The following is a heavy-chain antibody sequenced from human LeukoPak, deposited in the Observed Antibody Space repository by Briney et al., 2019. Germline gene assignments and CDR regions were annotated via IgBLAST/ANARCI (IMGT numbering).Heavy chain of an antibody. V-gene: IGHV3-23*01. Sequence: GGSLRLSCVASGLTFSNSAMTWVRQGPGKGLEWVSSISAETNNTYYSDSVKGRFTISRDNSKSTVFLQMNSLRAEDTAVYYCASTPLDYYDSSGYYGRYYFDYWGQGTLVTVSS. J-gene: IGHJ4*02. CDR3: ASTPLDYYDSSGYYGRYYFDY. CDR1: GLTFSNSA. CDR2: ISAETNNT. D-gene: IGHD3-22*01.